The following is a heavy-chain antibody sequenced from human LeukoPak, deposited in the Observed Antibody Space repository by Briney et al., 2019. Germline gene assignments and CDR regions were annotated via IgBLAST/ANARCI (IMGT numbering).Heavy chain of an antibody. D-gene: IGHD2-21*02. CDR3: ATESLAYCGGDCYSTTDY. Sequence: GSLRLSCAASGFTFSSYGMHWVRQAPGKGLEWVAVIWYDGSNKYYADSVKGRFTISRDNSKNTLYLQMNSLRAEDTAVYYCATESLAYCGGDCYSTTDYWGQGTLVTVSS. CDR2: IWYDGSNK. CDR1: GFTFSSYG. J-gene: IGHJ4*02. V-gene: IGHV3-33*08.